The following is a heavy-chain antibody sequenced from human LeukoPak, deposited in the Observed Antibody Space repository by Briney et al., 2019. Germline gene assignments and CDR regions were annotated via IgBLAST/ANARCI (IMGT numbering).Heavy chain of an antibody. V-gene: IGHV1-2*04. CDR3: AREDSSSWYGFDY. CDR2: INPNSGGT. Sequence: GASVKVSCKASGYTFTGYYMHWVRQAPGQGLEWMGGINPNSGGTNYAQKFQGWVTMTRDTSISTAYMELSRLRSDDPAVYYCAREDSSSWYGFDYWGQGTLVTVSS. J-gene: IGHJ4*02. CDR1: GYTFTGYY. D-gene: IGHD6-13*01.